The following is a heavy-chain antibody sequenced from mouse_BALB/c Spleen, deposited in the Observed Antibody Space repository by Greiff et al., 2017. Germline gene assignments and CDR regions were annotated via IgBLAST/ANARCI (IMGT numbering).Heavy chain of an antibody. CDR2: INPYNDGT. V-gene: IGHV1-14*01. CDR1: GYTFTSYV. J-gene: IGHJ3*01. CDR3: ARRGGYDGGWFAY. Sequence: SGPELVKPGASVKISCKASGYTFTSYVMHWVKQKPGQGLEWIGYINPYNDGTKYNEKFKGKATLTSDKSSSTAYMGLSSLTSEDSAVYYCARRGGYDGGWFAYWGQGTLVTVSA. D-gene: IGHD2-2*01.